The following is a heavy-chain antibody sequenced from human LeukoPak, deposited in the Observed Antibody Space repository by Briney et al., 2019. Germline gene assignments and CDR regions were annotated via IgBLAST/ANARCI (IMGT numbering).Heavy chain of an antibody. D-gene: IGHD2-2*01. V-gene: IGHV3-23*01. J-gene: IGHJ4*02. Sequence: HTGGSLRLSCAASGFTFSSYAMSWVRQAPGKGLEWVSAISGSGGSTYYADSVKGRFTISRDNSKNTLYLQMSSLRAEDTAVYYCAKDRVVVVPAESYFDYWGQGTLVTVSS. CDR2: ISGSGGST. CDR3: AKDRVVVVPAESYFDY. CDR1: GFTFSSYA.